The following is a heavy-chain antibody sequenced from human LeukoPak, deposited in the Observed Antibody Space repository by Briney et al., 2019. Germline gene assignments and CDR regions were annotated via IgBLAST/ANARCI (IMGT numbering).Heavy chain of an antibody. Sequence: SETLSLTCTVSGGSISSSSYYWGWIRQPPGKGLEWIGSIYYSGSTYYNPSLKSRVTISVDTSKNQFSLKLSSVTAADTAVYSCASQYAYSYMDVWGKGTSVTVSS. J-gene: IGHJ6*03. CDR1: GGSISSSSYY. CDR2: IYYSGST. V-gene: IGHV4-39*01. CDR3: ASQYAYSYMDV.